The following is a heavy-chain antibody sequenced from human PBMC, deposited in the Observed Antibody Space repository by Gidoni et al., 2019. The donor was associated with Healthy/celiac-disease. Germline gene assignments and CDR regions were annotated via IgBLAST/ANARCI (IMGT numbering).Heavy chain of an antibody. J-gene: IGHJ5*02. CDR3: ARGRFEYSSSRRNWFDP. CDR2: MNPNSGNT. V-gene: IGHV1-8*01. CDR1: GYTFTSSD. Sequence: QVQLVQSGAEVKKPVASVKVSCKASGYTFTSSDINWVPQATGQGLEWMGWMNPNSGNTGYAQKFQGRVTMTRNTSISTAYMELSSLRSEDTAVYYCARGRFEYSSSRRNWFDPWGQGTLVTVSS. D-gene: IGHD6-6*01.